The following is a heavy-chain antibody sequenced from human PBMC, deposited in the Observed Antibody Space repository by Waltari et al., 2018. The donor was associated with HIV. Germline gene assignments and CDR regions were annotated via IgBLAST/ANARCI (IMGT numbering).Heavy chain of an antibody. CDR3: ARLDCSGGTCSPFDP. CDR1: GGSVFSSVSY. V-gene: IGHV4-39*01. Sequence: QLQLQESGPGLVKPSETLSLTCTVSGGSVFSSVSYWGWIRRPPGGGLEWIGTSYYTGNTYYNPALQSRVSIAVGVSKDQFSLKLGSVSASDTAVYYCARLDCSGGTCSPFDPWGQGTLVTVSS. D-gene: IGHD2-15*01. J-gene: IGHJ5*01. CDR2: SYYTGNT.